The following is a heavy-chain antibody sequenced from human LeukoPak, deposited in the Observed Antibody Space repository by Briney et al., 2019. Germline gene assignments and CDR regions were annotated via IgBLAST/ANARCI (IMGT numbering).Heavy chain of an antibody. J-gene: IGHJ5*02. CDR2: ISKNGGTT. CDR3: ARLVVAATRPSNWFDP. D-gene: IGHD2-15*01. Sequence: GGSLRLSCAASGFTFSNYFMSWVRQAPGEGLEWVSGISKNGGTTYYADSVKGRFTISRDNSKNTLFLQINSLRADDTAVYYCARLVVAATRPSNWFDPWGQGTLVTVSS. V-gene: IGHV3-23*01. CDR1: GFTFSNYF.